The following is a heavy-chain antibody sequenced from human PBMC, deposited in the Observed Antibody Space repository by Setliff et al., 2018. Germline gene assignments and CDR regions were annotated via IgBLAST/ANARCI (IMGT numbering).Heavy chain of an antibody. Sequence: ASVKVSCKASGGTFSGYAFSWVRQAPGEGLEWMGGITPIFETAHYAEKFQDRVTITADKSTSTVHMEVSSLTSEDTAVYFCARDSVTLGQLERRGGWHYYGMDVWARGPGSPSP. CDR3: ARDSVTLGQLERRGGWHYYGMDV. CDR1: GGTFSGYA. V-gene: IGHV1-69*06. D-gene: IGHD1-1*01. J-gene: IGHJ6*02. CDR2: ITPIFETA.